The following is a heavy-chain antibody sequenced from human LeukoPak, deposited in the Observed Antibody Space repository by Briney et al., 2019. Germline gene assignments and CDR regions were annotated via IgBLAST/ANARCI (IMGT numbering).Heavy chain of an antibody. CDR2: INPNSGGT. D-gene: IGHD6-6*01. CDR1: GYTFTGYY. V-gene: IGHV1-2*02. J-gene: IGHJ5*02. CDR3: ARAYIAARPLGWFDP. Sequence: ASVKVSCKASGYTFTGYYMHWVRQAPGQGLEWMGWINPNSGGTNYAQKFQGRVTMTRDTSISTAYMELSRLRSDDTAVYYCARAYIAARPLGWFDPWGQGTLVTVSS.